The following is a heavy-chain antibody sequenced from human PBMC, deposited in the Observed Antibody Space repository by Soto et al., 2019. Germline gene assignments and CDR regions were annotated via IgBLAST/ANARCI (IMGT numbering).Heavy chain of an antibody. CDR3: TKGSCLDS. V-gene: IGHV3-23*01. CDR1: GFTFRRYD. Sequence: EVQLLESGGDLVQPGGSLRLSCVASGFTFRRYDMTWVRQAPGKGPECVAVITSTADRTFYADSVKGRFTISRDNSENTLYLQMNSLTAEDTAVYYCTKGSCLDSWGQGALVTVSS. J-gene: IGHJ4*02. CDR2: ITSTADRT. D-gene: IGHD6-13*01.